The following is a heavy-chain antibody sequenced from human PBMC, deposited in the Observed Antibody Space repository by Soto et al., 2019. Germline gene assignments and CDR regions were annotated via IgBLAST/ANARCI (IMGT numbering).Heavy chain of an antibody. CDR2: IFDSGRT. CDR1: GDSISGGVHS. J-gene: IGHJ2*01. V-gene: IGHV4-30-4*01. D-gene: IGHD2-8*01. Sequence: QMQLQESGPGRVEPSETLSLTCTVSGDSISGGVHSWSWIRQPPGKGLEWIGHIFDSGRTYSNPSLKSRLTISVDTSTNQFSLRLSSVTAADTAVYYCAREIMPLTNDWYIDLGGRGTLVTVSS. CDR3: AREIMPLTNDWYIDL.